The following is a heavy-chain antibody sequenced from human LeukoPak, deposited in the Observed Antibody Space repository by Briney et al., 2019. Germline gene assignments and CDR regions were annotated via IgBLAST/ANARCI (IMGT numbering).Heavy chain of an antibody. CDR3: ARVRYYGSGSYYYFDY. D-gene: IGHD3-10*01. CDR2: IIPIFGTA. J-gene: IGHJ4*02. V-gene: IGHV1-69*13. Sequence: SVKVSCKASGGTFSSYAISWMRQAPGQGLEWMGGIIPIFGTANYAQKFQGRVTITADESTSTAYMELSSLRSEDTAVYYCARVRYYGSGSYYYFDYWGQGTLVTVSS. CDR1: GGTFSSYA.